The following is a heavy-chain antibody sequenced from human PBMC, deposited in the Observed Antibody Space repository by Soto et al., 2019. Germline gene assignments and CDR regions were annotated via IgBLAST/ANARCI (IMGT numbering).Heavy chain of an antibody. Sequence: QVQLMQSGAEVKKPGASVKVSCKPSGYTFSSYGIAWVRQAPGQGLEWMGWINIYKGNTNYAQKFQDRVTMTTDTSTITVYMELRSLGSDDTAVYYCARARGGYAYGDYWGQGTLVTVSS. D-gene: IGHD3-16*01. CDR2: INIYKGNT. CDR1: GYTFSSYG. CDR3: ARARGGYAYGDY. J-gene: IGHJ4*02. V-gene: IGHV1-18*01.